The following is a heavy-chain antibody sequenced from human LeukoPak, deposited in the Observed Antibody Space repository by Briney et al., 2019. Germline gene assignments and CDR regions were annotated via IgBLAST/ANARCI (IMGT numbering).Heavy chain of an antibody. V-gene: IGHV4-59*08. CDR1: GVSISTYY. D-gene: IGHD3-22*01. CDR2: ISYTGST. J-gene: IGHJ4*02. CDR3: ARSPYYDRDGYQFDN. Sequence: SETLSLTCTVSGVSISTYYWTWLRQPPGKGLEWIGYISYTGSTSYNPSLKTRVTISLDTSKNQFSLKLSSVTAADTAVYYCARSPYYDRDGYQFDNWGQGTLVTVSS.